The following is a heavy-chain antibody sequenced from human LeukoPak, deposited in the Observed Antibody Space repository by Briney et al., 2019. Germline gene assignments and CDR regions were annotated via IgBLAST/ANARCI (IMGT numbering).Heavy chain of an antibody. CDR1: GFTFSSYA. J-gene: IGHJ4*02. Sequence: GSLRLSCAASGFTFSSYAMHWVRQAPGKGLEWVAVISYDGSNKYYADSVKGRFTISRDNSKNTLYLQMNSLRVEDTAVYYCAKSGERRRPYYFDYWGQGTLVTVSS. CDR2: ISYDGSNK. D-gene: IGHD3-10*01. CDR3: AKSGERRRPYYFDY. V-gene: IGHV3-30*04.